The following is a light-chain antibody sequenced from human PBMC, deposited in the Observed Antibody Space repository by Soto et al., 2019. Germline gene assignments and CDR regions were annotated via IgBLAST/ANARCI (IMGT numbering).Light chain of an antibody. J-gene: IGKJ4*01. CDR1: QSISSY. Sequence: DIQMTQSPSSLSASVGDRVTITCRASQSISSYLNWYQQKPGKAPKLLIYAASGLQSGVPSRFSGSGSGTDFTLTISRLQHEDFATYYCQQSYSTPLTFGGGPKVEIK. CDR3: QQSYSTPLT. CDR2: AAS. V-gene: IGKV1-39*01.